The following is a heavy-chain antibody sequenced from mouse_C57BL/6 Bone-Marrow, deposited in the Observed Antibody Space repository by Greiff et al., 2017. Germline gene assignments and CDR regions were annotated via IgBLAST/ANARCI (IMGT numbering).Heavy chain of an antibody. CDR2: ISDGGSYT. J-gene: IGHJ3*01. Sequence: EVMLVESGGGLVKPGGSLKLSCAASGFTFSSYAMSWVRQTPEKRLEWVATISDGGSYTYYPDNVKGRFTISRDNAKNNLYLQMSLLKSEDTAMYYCARDRRVANWVPAWFAYWCQGTLVTVSA. V-gene: IGHV5-4*03. CDR3: ARDRRVANWVPAWFAY. D-gene: IGHD4-1*01. CDR1: GFTFSSYA.